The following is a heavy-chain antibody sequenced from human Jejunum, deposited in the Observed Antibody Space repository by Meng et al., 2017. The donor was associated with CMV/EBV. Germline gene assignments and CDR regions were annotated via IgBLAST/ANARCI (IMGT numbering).Heavy chain of an antibody. D-gene: IGHD1-26*01. CDR1: GFSFSNYI. V-gene: IGHV3-21*01. Sequence: DSGFSFSNYIMNWVRRAPGKGREWVSAISSSSSYIYYADSVKGRFTISRDNAKNSLYLQMDSLRVEDTAVYYCAREWSVGAYNWFDPWGQGTLVTVSS. CDR3: AREWSVGAYNWFDP. CDR2: ISSSSSYI. J-gene: IGHJ5*02.